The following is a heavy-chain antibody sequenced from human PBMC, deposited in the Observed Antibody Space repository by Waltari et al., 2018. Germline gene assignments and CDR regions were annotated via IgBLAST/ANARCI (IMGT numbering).Heavy chain of an antibody. CDR2: INTDGTIT. CDR3: VMYSSSFLGDC. Sequence: EVQLVESGGGLVQPGGSLRLSCAASGFTFSTYWMHWVRQAPGKGLVSVSHINTDGTITRYADSVKGRFTISRDNAENTLFLQIHSLRAEDTAVYYCVMYSSSFLGDCWGQGTLVTVSS. D-gene: IGHD6-19*01. J-gene: IGHJ4*02. V-gene: IGHV3-74*01. CDR1: GFTFSTYW.